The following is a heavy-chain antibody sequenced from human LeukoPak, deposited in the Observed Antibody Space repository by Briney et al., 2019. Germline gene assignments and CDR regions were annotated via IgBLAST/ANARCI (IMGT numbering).Heavy chain of an antibody. V-gene: IGHV4-59*01. CDR1: GGSISSYY. CDR2: IYYSGST. CDR3: ARGEAAAAGLNWFDP. Sequence: SETLSLTCTVSGGSISSYYWSWIRQPPGKGLEWIGYIYYSGSTNYNPSLKGRVTISVDTSKNQFSLKLSSVTAADTAVYYCARGEAAAAGLNWFDPWGQGTLVTVSS. J-gene: IGHJ5*02. D-gene: IGHD6-13*01.